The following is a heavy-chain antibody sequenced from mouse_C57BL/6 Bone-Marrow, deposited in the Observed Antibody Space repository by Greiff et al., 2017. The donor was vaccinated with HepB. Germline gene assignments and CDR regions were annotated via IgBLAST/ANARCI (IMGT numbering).Heavy chain of an antibody. CDR1: GYSFTGYY. D-gene: IGHD2-1*01. V-gene: IGHV1-42*01. J-gene: IGHJ2*01. CDR3: ARRGKGNYSYFFDY. CDR2: INPSTGGT. Sequence: SGPELVKPGASVKISCKASGYSFTGYYMNWVKQSPEKSLEWIGEINPSTGGTTYNQKFKATATLTVDKSSSTAYMQLKSLTSEDSAVYYCARRGKGNYSYFFDYWGQGTTLTVSS.